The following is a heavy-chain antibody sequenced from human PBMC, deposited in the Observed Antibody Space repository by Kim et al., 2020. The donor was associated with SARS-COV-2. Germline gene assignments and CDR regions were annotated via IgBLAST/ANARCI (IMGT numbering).Heavy chain of an antibody. CDR1: GFTFSSYA. D-gene: IGHD5-12*01. CDR3: AKGEGYSGYELRGYYYYYYMGV. CDR2: ISGSGGRT. V-gene: IGHV3-23*01. Sequence: GGSLRLSCAASGFTFSSYAMSWVRQAPGKGLEWVSAISGSGGRTYYADSVKGRFTISRDNSKNTLYLQMNSLRAEDTAVYYCAKGEGYSGYELRGYYYYYYMGVWGEGAPGTVSS. J-gene: IGHJ6*03.